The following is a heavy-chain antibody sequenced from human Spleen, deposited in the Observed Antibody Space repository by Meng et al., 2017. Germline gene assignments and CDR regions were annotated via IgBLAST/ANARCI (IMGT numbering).Heavy chain of an antibody. V-gene: IGHV3-23*01. CDR2: ITGSGGST. CDR3: VKASCGPNCLYLSDS. Sequence: GESLKISCAASGFTFSSYSMSWVRQAPGKGLEWVSAITGSGGSTYYADSVKGRFAISRDNSKNTLYLQMNSLRAEDTAIYYCVKASCGPNCLYLSDSWVRGTLVTVSS. D-gene: IGHD4/OR15-4a*01. CDR1: GFTFSSYS. J-gene: IGHJ4*02.